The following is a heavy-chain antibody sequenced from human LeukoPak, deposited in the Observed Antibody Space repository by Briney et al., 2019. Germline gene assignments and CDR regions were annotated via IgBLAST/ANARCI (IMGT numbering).Heavy chain of an antibody. J-gene: IGHJ4*02. D-gene: IGHD6-13*01. CDR1: GFTFSGSA. V-gene: IGHV3-73*01. Sequence: TGGSLRLSCAASGFTFSGSAMHWVRQAPGKGLEWVGRIKSKANSYATAYAASVKGRFTISRDDSKNTAYLQMNSLKTEDTAVYYCTVSSWYRFDYWGQGTLVTVSS. CDR2: IKSKANSYAT. CDR3: TVSSWYRFDY.